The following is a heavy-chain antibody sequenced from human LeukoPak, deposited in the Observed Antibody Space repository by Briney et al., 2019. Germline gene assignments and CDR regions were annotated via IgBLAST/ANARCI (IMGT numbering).Heavy chain of an antibody. V-gene: IGHV4-39*01. CDR3: ARPRLSSSFYYYYMDV. Sequence: PSETLSLTCTVSGASISSTTYYWGWIRQPPGKGLEWIGSVYYSGSTYYNPSLKSRVTISLDTSKNQFSLKLSSVTAADTAVYYCARPRLSSSFYYYYMDVWGKGTTVTVSS. D-gene: IGHD6-6*01. CDR2: VYYSGST. J-gene: IGHJ6*03. CDR1: GASISSTTYY.